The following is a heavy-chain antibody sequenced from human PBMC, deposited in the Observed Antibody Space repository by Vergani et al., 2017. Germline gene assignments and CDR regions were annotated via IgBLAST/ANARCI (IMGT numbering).Heavy chain of an antibody. CDR3: TRHVPCGDGACLHFDH. D-gene: IGHD2-21*01. CDR1: ESSFISNE. Sequence: EVMLVQSGAEVKTPGESLKISCKYSESSFISNEIAWVRQMSGKGLQWMGNINPIDSKIAYSPSFQGQAIMSLDKSITTAYLQSRSLKASDTAIYFCTRHVPCGDGACLHFDHWGQGTQVTVSS. V-gene: IGHV5-51*01. J-gene: IGHJ4*02. CDR2: INPIDSKI.